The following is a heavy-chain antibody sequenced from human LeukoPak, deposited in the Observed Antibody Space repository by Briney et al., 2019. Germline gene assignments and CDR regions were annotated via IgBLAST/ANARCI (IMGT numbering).Heavy chain of an antibody. J-gene: IGHJ4*02. CDR1: GFVFDTFS. D-gene: IGHD7-27*01. Sequence: PGGSLRLSCEASGFVFDTFSMSWVRQAPGKGLEWVAHINPDGSDKYYVDSVKGRFTISRDNARNSVFLQMNYLRVEDTAVYYCARGSNWGAYFWGRGTLVTVSS. CDR3: ARGSNWGAYF. V-gene: IGHV3-7*01. CDR2: INPDGSDK.